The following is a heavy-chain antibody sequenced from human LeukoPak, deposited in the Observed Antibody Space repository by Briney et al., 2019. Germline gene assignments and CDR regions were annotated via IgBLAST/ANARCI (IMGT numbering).Heavy chain of an antibody. CDR3: AKDSSGWSGFDY. Sequence: GGSLRLSCAASGFTFSSYGMNWVREAPGKGLEWGAVISYDGSNKYYADSVKGRFTISRDNSKNTLYLQMNSLRAEDTAVYYCAKDSSGWSGFDYWGQGTLVTVSS. D-gene: IGHD6-19*01. CDR1: GFTFSSYG. J-gene: IGHJ4*02. CDR2: ISYDGSNK. V-gene: IGHV3-30*18.